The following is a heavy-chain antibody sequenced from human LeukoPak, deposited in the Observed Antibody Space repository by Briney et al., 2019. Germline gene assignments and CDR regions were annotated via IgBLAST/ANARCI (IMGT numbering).Heavy chain of an antibody. D-gene: IGHD3-3*01. CDR3: ARDRTYFWSGYYKEVYYYGMDV. CDR2: ISSSSSYI. Sequence: GGSLRLSCAASGSTFSSYSMNWVRQAPGKGLEWVSSISSSSSYIYYTDSVKGRFPISRDNAKNSLYLQMNSLRAEDTAVYYCARDRTYFWSGYYKEVYYYGMDVWGQGTTVTVSS. V-gene: IGHV3-21*01. J-gene: IGHJ6*02. CDR1: GSTFSSYS.